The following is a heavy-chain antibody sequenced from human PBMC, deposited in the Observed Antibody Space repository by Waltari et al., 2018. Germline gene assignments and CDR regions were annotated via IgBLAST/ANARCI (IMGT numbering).Heavy chain of an antibody. V-gene: IGHV1-69*12. CDR2: IIPIFGTA. J-gene: IGHJ6*03. CDR1: GGTFSSYA. Sequence: QVQLVQSGAEVKKTGSSVKVSCKASGGTFSSYAISWVRQAPGQGLEWMGGIIPIFGTANYAQKFQGRVTITADESTSTAYMELSSLRSEDTAVYYCARTLPIAADAYMDVWGKGTTVTISS. D-gene: IGHD6-13*01. CDR3: ARTLPIAADAYMDV.